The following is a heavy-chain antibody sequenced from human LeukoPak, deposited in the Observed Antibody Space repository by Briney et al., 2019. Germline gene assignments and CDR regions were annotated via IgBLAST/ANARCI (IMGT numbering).Heavy chain of an antibody. CDR1: GGSFSGYY. V-gene: IGHV4-34*01. CDR3: ARGKGITIFGVPRYFDY. J-gene: IGHJ4*02. CDR2: INHSGST. Sequence: SETLSLTCAVYGGSFSGYYWSWIRQPPGKGLEWIGEINHSGSTNYNPPLKSRVTISVDTSKNQFSLKLSSVTAADTAVYPCARGKGITIFGVPRYFDYWGQGTLVTVSS. D-gene: IGHD3-3*01.